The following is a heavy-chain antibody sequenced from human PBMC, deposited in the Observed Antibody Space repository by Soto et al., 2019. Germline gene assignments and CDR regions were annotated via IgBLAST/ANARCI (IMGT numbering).Heavy chain of an antibody. CDR1: GFTFSSYA. CDR2: ISYDGSNK. D-gene: IGHD2-15*01. Sequence: GGSLRLSCAASGFTFSSYAMHWVRQAPGKGLEWVAVISYDGSNKYYADSVKGRFTISRDNSKNTLYLQMNSLRAEDTAVYYCARGDDIVVVVPATHGAFDIWGQGTMVTPSS. V-gene: IGHV3-30-3*01. CDR3: ARGDDIVVVVPATHGAFDI. J-gene: IGHJ3*02.